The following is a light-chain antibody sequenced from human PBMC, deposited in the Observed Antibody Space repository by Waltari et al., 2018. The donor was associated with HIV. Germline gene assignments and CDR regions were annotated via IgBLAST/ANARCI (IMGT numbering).Light chain of an antibody. CDR1: STDVGGYKL. J-gene: IGLJ3*02. Sequence: SALTQPASVSGSPGQSVTISCNGSSTDVGGYKLVPWYQQQPGKAPKVIIYDVIKRPAGISNRFAVSRSGNAASLTISGLQAEDEADYHCCSYAGDSTWVFGGGTKLTVL. V-gene: IGLV2-23*02. CDR2: DVI. CDR3: CSYAGDSTWV.